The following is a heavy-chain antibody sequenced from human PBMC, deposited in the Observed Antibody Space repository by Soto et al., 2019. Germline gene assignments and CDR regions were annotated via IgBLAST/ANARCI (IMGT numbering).Heavy chain of an antibody. J-gene: IGHJ6*02. D-gene: IGHD3-10*01. CDR1: GGSISNTNSY. Sequence: SETLSLTCSVSGGSISNTNSYWGWIRQPPGKGLEWIGYIYYSGSTNYNPSLKSRVTISVDTSKNQFSLKLYSVTAADTAVYYCARDYGPSMGGLDVWGQGTTVTVSS. CDR3: ARDYGPSMGGLDV. V-gene: IGHV4-61*01. CDR2: IYYSGST.